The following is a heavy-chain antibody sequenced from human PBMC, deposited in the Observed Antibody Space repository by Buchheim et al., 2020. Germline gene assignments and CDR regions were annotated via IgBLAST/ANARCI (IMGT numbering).Heavy chain of an antibody. J-gene: IGHJ6*02. CDR1: GFTFSSYS. D-gene: IGHD3-3*01. Sequence: EVQLVESGGGLVQPGGSLRLSCAASGFTFSSYSMNWVRQAPGKGLEWVSYISSSSSTIYYADSVKGRFTISRDNAKNSLYPQMNSLRAEDTAVYYCARDRPEEWLFGDYYYYGMDVWGQGTT. CDR3: ARDRPEEWLFGDYYYYGMDV. CDR2: ISSSSSTI. V-gene: IGHV3-48*01.